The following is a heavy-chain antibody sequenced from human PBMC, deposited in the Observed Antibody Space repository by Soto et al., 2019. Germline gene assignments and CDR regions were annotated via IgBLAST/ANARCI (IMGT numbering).Heavy chain of an antibody. CDR3: ASHAQFLGWLMTLDGVEV. CDR2: IYPGDSDT. Sequence: PGESLKISCKGSGYSFTSYWIGCVRQMPGKGLEWMGIIYPGDSDTRYSPSFQGQVTISADKSISTAYLQWSSLKASDTAMYYCASHAQFLGWLMTLDGVEVWGQGTTVQVSS. CDR1: GYSFTSYW. D-gene: IGHD3-3*01. V-gene: IGHV5-51*01. J-gene: IGHJ6*02.